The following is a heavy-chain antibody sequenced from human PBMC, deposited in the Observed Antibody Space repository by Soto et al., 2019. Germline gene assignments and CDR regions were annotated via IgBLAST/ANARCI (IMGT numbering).Heavy chain of an antibody. Sequence: SETLSLTCAVYGGSFSGYYWSWIRQPPGKGLEWIGEINHSGSTNYNPSLQSRVTISVDTSKNQFSLKLSSVTAADTAVYYCANSQKLLWFGESSSVFDYWGQGTLVTV. CDR3: ANSQKLLWFGESSSVFDY. CDR1: GGSFSGYY. V-gene: IGHV4-34*01. D-gene: IGHD3-10*01. J-gene: IGHJ4*02. CDR2: INHSGST.